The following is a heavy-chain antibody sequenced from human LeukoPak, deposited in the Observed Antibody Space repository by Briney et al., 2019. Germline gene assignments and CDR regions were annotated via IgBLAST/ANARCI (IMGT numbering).Heavy chain of an antibody. CDR1: GFTFSSYV. CDR3: ARDLGNWGWNVF. V-gene: IGHV3-33*01. D-gene: IGHD7-27*01. Sequence: GGSLRLSCAASGFTFSSYVMHWVRQAPGKGLEWVAVIWNDGFNKYYADSVKGRFTISRDNSKNTLYLQMNSLRAEDTAVYYCARDLGNWGWNVFWGQGALVTVSS. CDR2: IWNDGFNK. J-gene: IGHJ4*02.